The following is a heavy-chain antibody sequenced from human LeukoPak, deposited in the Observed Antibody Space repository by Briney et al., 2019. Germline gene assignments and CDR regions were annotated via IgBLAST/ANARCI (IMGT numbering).Heavy chain of an antibody. Sequence: ASVKVSCKASGYTSTSYGISWVRQAPGQGLEWMGWISAYNGNTNYAQKLQGRVTMTTDTSTSTAYMELRSLRSDDTAVYYCARGIAVEFYYYMDVWGKGTTVTVSS. CDR3: ARGIAVEFYYYMDV. D-gene: IGHD6-19*01. CDR1: GYTSTSYG. J-gene: IGHJ6*03. V-gene: IGHV1-18*01. CDR2: ISAYNGNT.